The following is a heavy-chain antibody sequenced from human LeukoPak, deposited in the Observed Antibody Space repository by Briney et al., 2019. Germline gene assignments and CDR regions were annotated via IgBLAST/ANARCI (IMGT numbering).Heavy chain of an antibody. D-gene: IGHD3-3*01. Sequence: SEALSLTCTISGVPVTADYWSWIRQPPGEGLEWIGYIYHSGSTNYNPSLQSRVSMSLDRSKSQLSLNLTSVTAADTAVYFCARNRGGYYDFWSGYYPNWFNPWGQGILVTVSS. V-gene: IGHV4-59*02. CDR3: ARNRGGYYDFWSGYYPNWFNP. CDR2: IYHSGST. CDR1: GVPVTADY. J-gene: IGHJ5*02.